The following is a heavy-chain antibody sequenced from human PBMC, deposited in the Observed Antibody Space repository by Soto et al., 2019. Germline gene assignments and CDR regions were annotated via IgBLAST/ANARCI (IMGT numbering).Heavy chain of an antibody. CDR1: SGSVSTYY. Sequence: SETLSLTCTVSSGSVSTYYWSWLRQPAGKGLEWIGRIFISGNTNYNPSLRSRVTMSVDTSEGQFSLNLTSVTAADTAVYFCARSGGTYNFDSWGQGILVTVSS. V-gene: IGHV4-4*07. CDR2: IFISGNT. CDR3: ARSGGTYNFDS. J-gene: IGHJ4*02. D-gene: IGHD1-1*01.